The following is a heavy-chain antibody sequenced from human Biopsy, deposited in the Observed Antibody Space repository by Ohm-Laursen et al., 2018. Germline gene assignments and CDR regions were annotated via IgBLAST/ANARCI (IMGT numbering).Heavy chain of an antibody. D-gene: IGHD4-17*01. V-gene: IGHV3-21*01. CDR3: GRGQTVAPGYYGMDV. J-gene: IGHJ6*02. CDR1: GFTFSPYS. Sequence: GSLRLSCSASGFTFSPYSMNWVRQAPGQGLEWVSSISSSGSFIYFADSVKGRFTISRDNARNSLYLQMNSLRAEDTAVYYCGRGQTVAPGYYGMDVWGQGTTVTVFS. CDR2: ISSSGSFI.